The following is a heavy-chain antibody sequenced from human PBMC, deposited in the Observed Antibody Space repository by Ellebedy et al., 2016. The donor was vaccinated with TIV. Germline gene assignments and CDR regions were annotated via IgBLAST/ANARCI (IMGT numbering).Heavy chain of an antibody. D-gene: IGHD4-17*01. J-gene: IGHJ3*02. V-gene: IGHV4-39*02. Sequence: MPSETLSLTCTVSVGPVDRNVYYWGPVRQPPGKGLEWIGSLYYSCLTSYNPSLESRVTISVDSSTNHFSLRLSSVTAADTGLYYCASRAVLDYGDYTGGAFDIWGQGTMITVSS. CDR2: LYYSCLT. CDR3: ASRAVLDYGDYTGGAFDI. CDR1: VGPVDRNVYY.